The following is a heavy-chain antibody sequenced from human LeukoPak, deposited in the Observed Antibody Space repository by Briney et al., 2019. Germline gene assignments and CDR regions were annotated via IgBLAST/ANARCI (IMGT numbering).Heavy chain of an antibody. CDR3: ANHRIVVAPIDY. CDR1: GFTFGDYA. J-gene: IGHJ4*02. D-gene: IGHD2-21*01. Sequence: QSGGSLRLSCTASGFTFGDYAMSWVRQAPGKGLEWVSAISGSGGSTYYADSVKGRFTISRDNSKNTLYLQMNSLRAEDTAVYYCANHRIVVAPIDYWGQGTLVTVSS. V-gene: IGHV3-23*01. CDR2: ISGSGGST.